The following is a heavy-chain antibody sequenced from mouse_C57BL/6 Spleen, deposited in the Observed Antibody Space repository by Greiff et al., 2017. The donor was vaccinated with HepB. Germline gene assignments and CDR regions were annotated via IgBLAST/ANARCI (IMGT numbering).Heavy chain of an antibody. V-gene: IGHV1-82*01. Sequence: VQLQQSGPELVKPGASVKISCKASGYAFSSSWMNWVKQRPGKGLEWIGRIYPGDGDTNYNGKFKGKATLTADKSSSTAYMQLSSLTSEDSAVYFCASPYYYPTPWFAYWGQGTLVTVSA. CDR2: IYPGDGDT. J-gene: IGHJ3*01. D-gene: IGHD2-4*01. CDR1: GYAFSSSW. CDR3: ASPYYYPTPWFAY.